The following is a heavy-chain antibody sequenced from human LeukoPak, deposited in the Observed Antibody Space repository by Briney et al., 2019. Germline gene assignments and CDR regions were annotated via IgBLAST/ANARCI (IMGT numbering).Heavy chain of an antibody. V-gene: IGHV3-74*01. Sequence: GGSLRLSCAASGFPFNSFWMHWVRQAPGKGLVWVSDMNEYSTTIRYADSVKGRFTISRDNAKTILYLQMNNLRAEDTAMYFCARGGVNPVDHWGQGTLVTVSS. D-gene: IGHD1-14*01. J-gene: IGHJ4*02. CDR3: ARGGVNPVDH. CDR2: MNEYSTTI. CDR1: GFPFNSFW.